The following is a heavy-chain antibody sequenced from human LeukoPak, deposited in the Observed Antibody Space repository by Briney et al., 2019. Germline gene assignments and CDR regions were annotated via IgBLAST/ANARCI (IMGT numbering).Heavy chain of an antibody. V-gene: IGHV4-31*03. CDR3: AGGGRYCRGGSCSPGPNHFDY. Sequence: SETLSLTCTVSGGSISSGGYYWSWIRQHPGKGLEWIGYIYYSGSTYYNPSLKSRVTISVDTSKNQFSLKLSSVTAADTAVYYWAGGGRYCRGGSCSPGPNHFDYWGQGTLVTVSP. CDR2: IYYSGST. CDR1: GGSISSGGYY. D-gene: IGHD2-15*01. J-gene: IGHJ4*02.